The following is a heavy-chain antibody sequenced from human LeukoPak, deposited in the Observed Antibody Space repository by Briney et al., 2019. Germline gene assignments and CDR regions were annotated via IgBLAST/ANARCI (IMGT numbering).Heavy chain of an antibody. Sequence: GGSLRLSCAASGFSFSTYDMYWVRQAPGKGLERVASIRYDGNNKYSADSVKGRFTISRDNSENTLYLQLNSLRAEDTAVYYCTTLTVASYFDYWGPGTLVTVSS. CDR3: TTLTVASYFDY. D-gene: IGHD4-11*01. CDR1: GFSFSTYD. J-gene: IGHJ4*02. V-gene: IGHV3-30*02. CDR2: IRYDGNNK.